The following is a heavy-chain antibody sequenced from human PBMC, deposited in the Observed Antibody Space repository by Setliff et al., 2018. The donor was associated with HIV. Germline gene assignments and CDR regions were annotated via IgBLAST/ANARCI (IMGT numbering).Heavy chain of an antibody. CDR1: GGSISSGSYF. Sequence: PSETLSLTCTVSGGSISSGSYFWNWIRQPAGKGLEWIGRIYTSGSTNYNPSLKSRVTISVDTSKNQFSLKLSSVTAADTAVYYCARAVQLGYFDYWGQGTLVTVSS. CDR3: ARAVQLGYFDY. D-gene: IGHD6-6*01. J-gene: IGHJ4*02. CDR2: IYTSGST. V-gene: IGHV4-61*02.